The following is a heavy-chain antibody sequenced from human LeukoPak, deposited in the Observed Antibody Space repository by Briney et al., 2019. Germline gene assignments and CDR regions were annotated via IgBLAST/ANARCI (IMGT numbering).Heavy chain of an antibody. V-gene: IGHV3-7*01. J-gene: IGHJ4*02. CDR1: GFTFSSYW. CDR3: ARSEYGDYASPFDY. D-gene: IGHD4-17*01. Sequence: PGGSLRLSCAASGFTFSSYWMSWVRQAPGKGLEWVANIKQDGSEKDYVDSVKGRFTISRDNAKNSLYLQMNSLRAEDTAVYYCARSEYGDYASPFDYWGQGTLVTVSS. CDR2: IKQDGSEK.